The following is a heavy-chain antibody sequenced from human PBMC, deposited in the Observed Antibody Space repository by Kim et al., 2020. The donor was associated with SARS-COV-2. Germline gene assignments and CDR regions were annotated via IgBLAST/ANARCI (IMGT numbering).Heavy chain of an antibody. J-gene: IGHJ4*02. Sequence: SETLSLTCAVYGGSFSGYYWSWIRQPPGKGLEWIGEINHSGSTNYNPSLKSRVTISVDTSKNQFSLKLSSVTAADTAVYYCARYFMGGGNRLPAAPFDYWGQGTLVTVSS. CDR2: INHSGST. V-gene: IGHV4-34*01. CDR3: ARYFMGGGNRLPAAPFDY. D-gene: IGHD2-15*01. CDR1: GGSFSGYY.